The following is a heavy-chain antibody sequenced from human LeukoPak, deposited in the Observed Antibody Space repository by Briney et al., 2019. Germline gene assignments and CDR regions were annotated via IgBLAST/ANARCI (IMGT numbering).Heavy chain of an antibody. J-gene: IGHJ4*02. D-gene: IGHD5-24*01. CDR3: VRGALMATSRYYFDY. Sequence: SETLSLTCTVSGGSISSGTYSWSWIRQPAGKGLEWIGRIYTSGSTNYNPSLKSRVTISVDTSKNQFSLNLSSVTAADTAVYYCVRGALMATSRYYFDYWGQGTLVTVSS. V-gene: IGHV4-61*02. CDR2: IYTSGST. CDR1: GGSISSGTYS.